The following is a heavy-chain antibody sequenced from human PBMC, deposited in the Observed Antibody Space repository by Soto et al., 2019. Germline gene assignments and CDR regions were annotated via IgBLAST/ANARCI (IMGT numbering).Heavy chain of an antibody. CDR2: IKQDGSEK. Sequence: PGGSLRLSCAASGFTFSSYWMSWVRQAPGKGLEWVADIKQDGSEKYYVDSVKGRFTISRDNAKNSLFLQMNSLRADDTAVYYCARVDIGAAAGTSAYWGQGTPVTVSS. V-gene: IGHV3-7*05. CDR3: ARVDIGAAAGTSAY. J-gene: IGHJ4*02. D-gene: IGHD6-13*01. CDR1: GFTFSSYW.